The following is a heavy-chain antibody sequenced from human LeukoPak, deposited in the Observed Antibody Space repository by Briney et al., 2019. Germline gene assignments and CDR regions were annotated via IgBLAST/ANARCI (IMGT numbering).Heavy chain of an antibody. CDR3: ARRPSTYYYCFDL. CDR1: GGSVSSSNYY. J-gene: IGHJ4*02. V-gene: IGHV4-39*01. D-gene: IGHD2/OR15-2a*01. Sequence: SETLSLTCTVSGGSVSSSNYYWGWIRQPPGKGLEWIGSIHYSGSTYYNPSLKSRVTISVDTSKNQFSLQLTSVTAADTAVYYCARRPSTYYYCFDLWGQGTLVTVSS. CDR2: IHYSGST.